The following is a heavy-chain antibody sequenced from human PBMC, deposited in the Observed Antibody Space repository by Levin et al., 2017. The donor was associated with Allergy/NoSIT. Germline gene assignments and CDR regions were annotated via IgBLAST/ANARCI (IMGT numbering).Heavy chain of an antibody. D-gene: IGHD4-17*01. J-gene: IGHJ6*03. Sequence: QTLSLPCTFSGFSLSTSGMRVSWIRQPPGKALEWLARIDWDDDKFYSTSLKTRLTISKDTSKNQVVLTMTNMDPVDTATYYCARVVSTVTTDDYYYYYMDVWGKGTTVTVSS. CDR2: IDWDDDK. CDR1: GFSLSTSGMR. V-gene: IGHV2-70*04. CDR3: ARVVSTVTTDDYYYYYMDV.